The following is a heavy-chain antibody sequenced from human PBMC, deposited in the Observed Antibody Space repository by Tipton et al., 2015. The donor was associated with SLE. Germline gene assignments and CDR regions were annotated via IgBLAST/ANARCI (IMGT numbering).Heavy chain of an antibody. Sequence: LRLSCTVSGGSISSHYWSWIRQPPGKGLEWIGEINHSGSTNYNPSLKSRVTISVDTSKNQFSLKLSSVTAADTAVYYCARGWGAFGVVTRYFDLWGRGTLVTVSS. CDR1: GGSISSHY. D-gene: IGHD3-3*01. CDR3: ARGWGAFGVVTRYFDL. CDR2: INHSGST. V-gene: IGHV4-34*01. J-gene: IGHJ2*01.